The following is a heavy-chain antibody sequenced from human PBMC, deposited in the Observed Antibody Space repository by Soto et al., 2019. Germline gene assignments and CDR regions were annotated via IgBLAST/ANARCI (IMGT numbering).Heavy chain of an antibody. CDR2: ISPDGGRT. J-gene: IGHJ4*02. CDR1: GYTFTTYY. Sequence: QVQLVQSGAEVKKPGASVKVSCKASGYTFTTYYMHWVRQAPGQGLEWMGIISPDGGRTSYAQKFQGRVTRTRATSKSTVYMELSSLRSEDTALDYCATRDPGHYWGQGTLVTVSS. V-gene: IGHV1-46*01. CDR3: ATRDPGHY.